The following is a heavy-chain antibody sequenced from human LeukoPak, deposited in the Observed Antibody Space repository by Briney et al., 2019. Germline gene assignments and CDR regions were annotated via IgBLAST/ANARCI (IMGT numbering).Heavy chain of an antibody. CDR1: GGSFSGYY. Sequence: TSETLSLTCAVYGGSFSGYYWSWIRRPPGKGLEWIGEINHSGSTNYNPSLKSRVTISVDTSKNQFSLKLSSVTAADTAVYYCARGRGLLAWGQGTLVTVSS. D-gene: IGHD1-26*01. CDR2: INHSGST. V-gene: IGHV4-34*01. J-gene: IGHJ5*02. CDR3: ARGRGLLA.